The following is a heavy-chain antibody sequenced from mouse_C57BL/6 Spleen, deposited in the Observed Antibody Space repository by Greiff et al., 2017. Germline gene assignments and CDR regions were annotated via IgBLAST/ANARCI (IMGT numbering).Heavy chain of an antibody. J-gene: IGHJ2*01. CDR2: IDPSVSYT. CDR1: GYTFTSYW. Sequence: QVQLQQPGAELVMPGASVKLSCKASGYTFTSYWMHWVKQRPGQGLEWIGEIDPSVSYTNYTQKFKGKATLTVDNSSSTADMQHSSLTSEDAAVYYCARDQYYGSPYFDYWGQGTTLTVSA. D-gene: IGHD1-1*01. V-gene: IGHV1-69*01. CDR3: ARDQYYGSPYFDY.